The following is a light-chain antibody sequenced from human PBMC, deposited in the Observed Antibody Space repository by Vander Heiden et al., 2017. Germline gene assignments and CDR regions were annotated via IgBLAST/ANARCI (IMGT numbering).Light chain of an antibody. V-gene: IGLV3-1*01. CDR2: QDS. Sequence: SYDLTHPPSVSVSPGQTASITCSGYKLGDKYACWYQQKPGQSPGLVIYQDSKRPSGVPERFSGSNSGNTATLTISGTQAMDEADYYCQAWDSNSYVVFGGGTKLTVL. J-gene: IGLJ2*01. CDR1: KLGDKY. CDR3: QAWDSNSYVV.